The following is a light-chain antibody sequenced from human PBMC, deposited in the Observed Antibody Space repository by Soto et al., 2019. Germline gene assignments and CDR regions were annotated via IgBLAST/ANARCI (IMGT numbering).Light chain of an antibody. CDR1: QSVNSRH. V-gene: IGKV3-20*01. Sequence: IVLTQSPGTLSLSPGERATLSCRASQSVNSRHLVWYQQKPGQAPRLLIYGASSRAIGIPDKFSGSGSGTDFSLMITGVAPVYFALYYCQHYDNSALSFGGGTKLEIK. J-gene: IGKJ4*01. CDR3: QHYDNSALS. CDR2: GAS.